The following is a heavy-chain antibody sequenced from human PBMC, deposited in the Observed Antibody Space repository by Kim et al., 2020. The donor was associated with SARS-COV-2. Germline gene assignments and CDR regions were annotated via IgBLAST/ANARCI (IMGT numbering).Heavy chain of an antibody. Sequence: ASVKVSCKVSGYTLTELSMHWVRQAPGKGLEWMGGFDPEDGETIYAQKFQGRVTMTEDTSTDTAYMELSSLRSEDTAVYYCATVKLPSDLAAAGTSLFDYWGQGTLVTVSS. CDR3: ATVKLPSDLAAAGTSLFDY. CDR1: GYTLTELS. J-gene: IGHJ4*02. D-gene: IGHD6-13*01. V-gene: IGHV1-24*01. CDR2: FDPEDGET.